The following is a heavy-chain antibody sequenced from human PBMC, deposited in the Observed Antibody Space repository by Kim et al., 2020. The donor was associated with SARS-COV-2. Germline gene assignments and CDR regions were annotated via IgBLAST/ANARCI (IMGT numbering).Heavy chain of an antibody. CDR3: ARGQDILTGYFSLRPGTNAFDI. CDR2: INHSGST. D-gene: IGHD3-9*01. V-gene: IGHV4-34*01. CDR1: GGSFSGYY. J-gene: IGHJ3*02. Sequence: SETLSLTCAVYGGSFSGYYWSWIRQPPGKVLEWIGEINHSGSTNYNPSLKSRVTISVDTSKNQFSLKLSSVTAADTAVYYCARGQDILTGYFSLRPGTNAFDIWGQGTMVTVSS.